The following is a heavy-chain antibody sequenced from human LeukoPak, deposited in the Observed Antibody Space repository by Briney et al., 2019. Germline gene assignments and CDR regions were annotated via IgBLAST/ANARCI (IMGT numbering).Heavy chain of an antibody. Sequence: ASVKVSCKASGYTFTSYGISWVRRAPGQGLEWMGWISAYNGNTNYAQKLQGRVTMTTDTSTSTAYMELRSLRSDDTAVYYCARDLRGGYCSGGSCYAYWGQGTLVTVSS. J-gene: IGHJ4*02. V-gene: IGHV1-18*01. CDR2: ISAYNGNT. CDR1: GYTFTSYG. CDR3: ARDLRGGYCSGGSCYAY. D-gene: IGHD2-15*01.